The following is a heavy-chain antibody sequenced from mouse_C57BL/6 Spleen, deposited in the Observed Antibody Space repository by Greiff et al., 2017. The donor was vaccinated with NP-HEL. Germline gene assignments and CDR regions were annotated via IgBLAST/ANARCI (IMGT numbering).Heavy chain of an antibody. CDR2: IDPETGGT. D-gene: IGHD2-13*01. CDR1: GYTFTDYE. Sequence: VQLQQSGAELVRPGASVTLSCKASGYTFTDYEMHWVKQTPVHGLEWIGAIDPETGGTAYNQKFKGKAILTADKSSSTAYMELRSLTSEDSAVYYCTRGEPAYAMDYWGQGTSVTVSS. J-gene: IGHJ4*01. V-gene: IGHV1-15*01. CDR3: TRGEPAYAMDY.